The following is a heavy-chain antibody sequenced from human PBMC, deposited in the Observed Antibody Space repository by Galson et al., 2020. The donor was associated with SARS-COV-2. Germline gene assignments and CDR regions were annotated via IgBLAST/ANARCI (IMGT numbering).Heavy chain of an antibody. J-gene: IGHJ4*02. V-gene: IGHV1-69*13. D-gene: IGHD6-6*01. CDR3: ARVEAWDSSSSQYYFDY. CDR2: IIPIFGTA. CDR1: GVTFSSYA. Sequence: SVKVSCKASGVTFSSYAISWVRQAPGQGLEWMGGIIPIFGTANYAQKFQGRVTITADESTSTAYMELSSLRSEDTAVYYCARVEAWDSSSSQYYFDYWGQGTLVTVSS.